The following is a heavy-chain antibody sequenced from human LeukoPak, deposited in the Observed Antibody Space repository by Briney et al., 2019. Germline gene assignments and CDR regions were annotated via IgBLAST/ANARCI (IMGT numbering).Heavy chain of an antibody. Sequence: GGSLRLSCAASRFTFSSYGMHWVRQAPGKGLEWVAFIPYDGNNKYYADSVKGRFTISRDNSKNTLYLQMNSLRAEDTAVYYCVKDGDDSGSYLVYRGQGTLVTVSS. CDR2: IPYDGNNK. D-gene: IGHD1-26*01. CDR3: VKDGDDSGSYLVY. J-gene: IGHJ4*02. CDR1: RFTFSSYG. V-gene: IGHV3-30*02.